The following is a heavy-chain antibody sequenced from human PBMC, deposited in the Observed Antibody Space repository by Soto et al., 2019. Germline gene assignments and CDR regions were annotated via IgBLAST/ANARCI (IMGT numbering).Heavy chain of an antibody. CDR3: ARHPGVPSASDY. CDR2: IDPSDSYT. Sequence: PGESLKISCKGSGYTFTSHWITWLRQMPGKGLEWMGKIDPSDSYTNYSPSFQGHVTISADKSIGTAYLQWSSLKASDTAMYYCARHPGVPSASDYWGQGTLVTVSS. CDR1: GYTFTSHW. J-gene: IGHJ4*02. V-gene: IGHV5-10-1*01. D-gene: IGHD2-2*01.